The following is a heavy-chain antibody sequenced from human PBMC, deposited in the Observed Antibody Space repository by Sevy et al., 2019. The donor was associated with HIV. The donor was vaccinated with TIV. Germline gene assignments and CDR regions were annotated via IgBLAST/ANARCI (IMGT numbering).Heavy chain of an antibody. CDR1: GFTFSNAW. CDR3: TTDHRRDGIVVVPFEY. Sequence: GGSLRLTCAASGFTFSNAWMSWVRLSPGKGLEWVGRLRSKAGGGTTDYATIVKGKFTISRDDSRDILYLQLNSLETEDTAVYYCTTDHRRDGIVVVPFEYWGQGTLVTVSS. V-gene: IGHV3-15*01. J-gene: IGHJ4*02. CDR2: LRSKAGGGTT. D-gene: IGHD2-15*01.